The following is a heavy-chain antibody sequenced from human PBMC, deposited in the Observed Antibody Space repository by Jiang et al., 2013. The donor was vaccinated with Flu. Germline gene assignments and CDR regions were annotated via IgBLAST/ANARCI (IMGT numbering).Heavy chain of an antibody. V-gene: IGHV4-34*01. J-gene: IGHJ1*01. CDR3: ASRVWSKRYFDWLPSYLAEYFQH. Sequence: GLVKPSETLSLTCAVYGGSFSGYYWSWIRQPPGKGLEWIGEINHSGSTNYNPSLKSRVTISVDTSKNQFSLKLSSVTAADTAVYYCASRVWSKRYFDWLPSYLAEYFQHWGQGTLVTVSS. D-gene: IGHD3-9*01. CDR2: INHSGST. CDR1: GGSFSGYY.